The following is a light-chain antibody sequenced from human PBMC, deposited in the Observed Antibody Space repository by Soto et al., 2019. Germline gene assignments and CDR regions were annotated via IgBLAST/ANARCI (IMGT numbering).Light chain of an antibody. CDR1: KIGSKN. J-gene: IGLJ1*01. CDR3: QVWDSSAV. CDR2: RDF. Sequence: SYELTQPPSVAGGLGQTARMTRGGNKIGSKNVQWYQQKPGQAPVLVIYRDFNRPSGIPERFSGSNSGNTATLTISRAQAGDEADYYCQVWDSSAVFGTGTKVTVL. V-gene: IGLV3-9*01.